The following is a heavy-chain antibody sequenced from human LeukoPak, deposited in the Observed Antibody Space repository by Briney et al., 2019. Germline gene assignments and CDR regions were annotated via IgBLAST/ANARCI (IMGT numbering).Heavy chain of an antibody. Sequence: PGGSLRLSCAASGFTFSHYSMNWVRQAPGKGLEWVANINEGGNLKYYVDSVKGRFTISRHNAKNSLYLQMNSLRAEDTAVYYCAREGRYYGSGSHRDGFDIWGQGTMVTVSS. J-gene: IGHJ3*02. CDR1: GFTFSHYS. V-gene: IGHV3-7*01. CDR2: INEGGNLK. D-gene: IGHD3-10*01. CDR3: AREGRYYGSGSHRDGFDI.